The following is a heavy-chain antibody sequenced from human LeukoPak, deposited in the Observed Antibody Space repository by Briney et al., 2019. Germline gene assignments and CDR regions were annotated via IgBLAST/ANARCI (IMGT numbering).Heavy chain of an antibody. Sequence: SVKVSCKASGGTFSSYAISWVRQAPGQGLEWMGGIIPIFGTANYAQKFQGRVTITTDESTSTAYMELSSLISEDTAVYYFARDRAINGTTGGDGRGFGPWGQGTLVTVSS. D-gene: IGHD1-7*01. CDR1: GGTFSSYA. CDR3: ARDRAINGTTGGDGRGFGP. J-gene: IGHJ5*02. V-gene: IGHV1-69*05. CDR2: IIPIFGTA.